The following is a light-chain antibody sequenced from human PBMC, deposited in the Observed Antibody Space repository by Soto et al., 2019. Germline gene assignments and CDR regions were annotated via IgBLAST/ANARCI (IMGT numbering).Light chain of an antibody. J-gene: IGKJ1*01. CDR2: GAS. V-gene: IGKV3-20*01. CDR1: QSISDSY. Sequence: EIVLTQSPGTLSLSPGERATLSCRASQSISDSYVAWYQQKPGQAPRLLIYGASRRATGIPDRFTGSGSGTDFSLTISRLEPEDFAVYYCQQYGSSGTFGQGTKVDIK. CDR3: QQYGSSGT.